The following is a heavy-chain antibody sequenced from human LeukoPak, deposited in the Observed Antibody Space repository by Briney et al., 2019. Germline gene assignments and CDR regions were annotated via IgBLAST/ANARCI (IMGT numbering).Heavy chain of an antibody. CDR3: ARELRYFDWLLGSGFYFDY. J-gene: IGHJ4*02. D-gene: IGHD3-9*01. Sequence: SETLSLTCTVSGGSISSGSYYWSWIRQPAGKGLEWIGRIYTSGSTNYNPSLKSRVTLSVDTSKNQFSLKLSSVTAADTAVYYCARELRYFDWLLGSGFYFDYWGQGTLVTVSS. CDR1: GGSISSGSYY. CDR2: IYTSGST. V-gene: IGHV4-61*02.